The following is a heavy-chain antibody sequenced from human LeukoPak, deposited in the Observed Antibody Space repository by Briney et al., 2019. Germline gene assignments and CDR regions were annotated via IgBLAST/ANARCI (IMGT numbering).Heavy chain of an antibody. J-gene: IGHJ4*02. Sequence: GGSLRLSCAASGFTFSSYWMSWVRQAPGKGLEWVANIKQDGSEKYYVDSVKGRFTISRDNAKNSLYLQMNSLRAEDTAVYYCAREGDYCSSTSCYVVDYWGQGTLVTVSS. V-gene: IGHV3-7*01. CDR1: GFTFSSYW. CDR2: IKQDGSEK. D-gene: IGHD2-2*01. CDR3: AREGDYCSSTSCYVVDY.